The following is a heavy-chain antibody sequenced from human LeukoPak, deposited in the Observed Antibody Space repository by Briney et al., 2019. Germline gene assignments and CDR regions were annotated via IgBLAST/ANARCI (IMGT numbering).Heavy chain of an antibody. V-gene: IGHV3-30*01. Sequence: GGSLRLSCAASGFTFSSYAMHWVRQASGKGLEWVAVISYDGSNKYYADSVKGRFTISRDNSKNTLYLQMNSLRAEDTAVYYCARDAYFDYWGQGTLVTVSS. CDR1: GFTFSSYA. CDR2: ISYDGSNK. J-gene: IGHJ4*02. CDR3: ARDAYFDY.